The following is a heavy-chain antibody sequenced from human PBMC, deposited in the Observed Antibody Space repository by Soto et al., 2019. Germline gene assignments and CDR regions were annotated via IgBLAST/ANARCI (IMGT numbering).Heavy chain of an antibody. V-gene: IGHV3-15*07. D-gene: IGHD3-22*01. CDR3: TTDSYSTIIIVRFDY. CDR1: GFTFTNAW. Sequence: GGSLRLSCAASGFTFTNAWINWVRQAPGKGLEWVGRIKSKTDGGTTDYAEPVKGRFAISRDDSNNMVYLQMNSLKIEDTAVYYCTTDSYSTIIIVRFDYWGHGAVVTVSS. J-gene: IGHJ4*01. CDR2: IKSKTDGGTT.